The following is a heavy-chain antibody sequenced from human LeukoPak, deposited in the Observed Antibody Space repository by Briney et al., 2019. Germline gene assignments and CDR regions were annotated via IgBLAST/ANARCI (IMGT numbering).Heavy chain of an antibody. J-gene: IGHJ4*02. D-gene: IGHD2-15*01. V-gene: IGHV1-69*05. Sequence: SVKVSCXASGYTFTSYYMHWVRQAPGQGLEWMGRIIPIFGAANYAQKFQGRVTITTDESTSTAYMELSSLRSEDTAVYYCARVGGVVAATETFDYWGQGTLVTVSS. CDR3: ARVGGVVAATETFDY. CDR2: IIPIFGAA. CDR1: GYTFTSYY.